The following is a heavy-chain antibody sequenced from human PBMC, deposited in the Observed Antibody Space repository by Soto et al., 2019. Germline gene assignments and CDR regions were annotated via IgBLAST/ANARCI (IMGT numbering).Heavy chain of an antibody. Sequence: GASVKVSCKASGYTFTSYGISWVRQAPGQGLEWMGWISAYNGNTNYAQKLQGRVTMTTDTSTSTAYMELRSLRSDDTAVYYCARETRITIFGVVMEAPDPWGQGTLVTVSS. CDR1: GYTFTSYG. J-gene: IGHJ5*02. V-gene: IGHV1-18*01. CDR2: ISAYNGNT. CDR3: ARETRITIFGVVMEAPDP. D-gene: IGHD3-3*01.